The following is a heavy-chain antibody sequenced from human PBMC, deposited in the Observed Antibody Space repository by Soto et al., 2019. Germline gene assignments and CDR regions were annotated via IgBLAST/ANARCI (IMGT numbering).Heavy chain of an antibody. CDR1: GFTFSHYA. Sequence: EVQLLESGGGLVQPGGSLRLSCEASGFTFSHYAMSWVRQAPGKGLQWVSTIFGSGAPTHYADSVKGRFGISRDNSNNMLFLGMNSLKDEDPAVYYCTRESSSWGFAFDLWGQGTRVAVSS. V-gene: IGHV3-23*01. CDR2: IFGSGAPT. CDR3: TRESSSWGFAFDL. D-gene: IGHD3-16*01. J-gene: IGHJ3*01.